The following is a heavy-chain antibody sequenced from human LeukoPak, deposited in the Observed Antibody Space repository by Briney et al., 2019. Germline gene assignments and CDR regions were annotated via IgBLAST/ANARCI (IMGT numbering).Heavy chain of an antibody. CDR1: GGTFSSYA. D-gene: IGHD3-16*01. Sequence: SVKVSCKASGGTFSSYAISWVRQAPGQGLEWMGGIIPIFGTANYAQKFQGRATITADKSTSTAYMELSSLRSEDTAVYYCARSGGVLFGLIDYWGQGTLITVSS. CDR3: ARSGGVLFGLIDY. V-gene: IGHV1-69*06. CDR2: IIPIFGTA. J-gene: IGHJ4*02.